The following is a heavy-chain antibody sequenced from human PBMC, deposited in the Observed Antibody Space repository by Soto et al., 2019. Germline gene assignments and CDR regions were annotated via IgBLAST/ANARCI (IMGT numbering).Heavy chain of an antibody. CDR2: ISWDGGST. D-gene: IGHD6-13*01. J-gene: IGHJ6*02. CDR3: AKEHGYSSSWTEYYYYGMDV. V-gene: IGHV3-43*01. Sequence: GGSLRLSCAASGFTFDDYTMHWVRQAPGKGLEWVSLISWDGGSTYYADSVKGRFTISRDNSKNSLYLQMNSLRTEDTALYYCAKEHGYSSSWTEYYYYGMDVWGQGTTVTVSS. CDR1: GFTFDDYT.